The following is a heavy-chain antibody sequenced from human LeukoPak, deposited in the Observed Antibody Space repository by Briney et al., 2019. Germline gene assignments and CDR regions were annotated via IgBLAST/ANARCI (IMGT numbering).Heavy chain of an antibody. J-gene: IGHJ4*02. Sequence: GGSLRLSCAASGFTFSSYAMSWVRQAPGTGLEWVANIDGDGREKYYVDSVKGRFTISRDNAKNSLYLQMNSLRAEDTAVYYCARDRWLDYWGQGTLVTVSS. CDR3: ARDRWLDY. CDR1: GFTFSSYA. V-gene: IGHV3-7*01. CDR2: IDGDGREK. D-gene: IGHD6-13*01.